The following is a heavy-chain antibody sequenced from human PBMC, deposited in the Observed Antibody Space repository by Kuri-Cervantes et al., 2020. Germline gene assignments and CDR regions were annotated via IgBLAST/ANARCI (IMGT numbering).Heavy chain of an antibody. CDR2: IIPIFGTA. CDR1: GYTFTSYG. V-gene: IGHV1-69*05. D-gene: IGHD4-17*01. J-gene: IGHJ4*02. CDR3: ARDFRNGDYTEGGYLDY. Sequence: SVKVSCKASGYTFTSYGITWVRQAPGQGLEWMGEIIPIFGTAIYAQKFQGRLTIITDESTNTAYMELSSLRSEDTAFYYCARDFRNGDYTEGGYLDYWGQGILVTVSS.